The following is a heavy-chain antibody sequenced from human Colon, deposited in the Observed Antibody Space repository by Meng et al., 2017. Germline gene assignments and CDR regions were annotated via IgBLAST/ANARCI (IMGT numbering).Heavy chain of an antibody. CDR3: ARHGGYYQDY. CDR2: IDHRGDP. V-gene: IGHV4-4*02. D-gene: IGHD4-23*01. Sequence: QVPRLGSGPGLVNPSGTLPLTCAVPGGSITTNSYWSWVRQSPEKGLEWIGQIDHRGDPYYNPSLKSRVTMSVDRSKSQVSLQLTSVTAADTAVYYCARHGGYYQDYWGQGTLVTVSS. CDR1: GGSITTNSY. J-gene: IGHJ4*02.